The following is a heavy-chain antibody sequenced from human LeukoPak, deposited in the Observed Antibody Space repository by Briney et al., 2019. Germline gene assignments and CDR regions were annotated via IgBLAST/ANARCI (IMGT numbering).Heavy chain of an antibody. Sequence: SETLSLTCTVSGGSISSGSYYWSWIRQPAGKGLEWIGRIYTSASTNYNPSLKSRVTISVDTSKNQFPLRLSSVTAADTAVYYCAFVGRAAAIDCWGQGTLVTVSS. V-gene: IGHV4-61*02. J-gene: IGHJ4*02. D-gene: IGHD6-13*01. CDR1: GGSISSGSYY. CDR3: AFVGRAAAIDC. CDR2: IYTSAST.